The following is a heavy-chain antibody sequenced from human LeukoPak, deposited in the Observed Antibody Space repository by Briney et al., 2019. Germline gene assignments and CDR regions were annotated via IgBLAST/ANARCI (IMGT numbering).Heavy chain of an antibody. D-gene: IGHD6-19*01. CDR2: IWFDGTNK. J-gene: IGHJ3*02. CDR1: GFTFSRYV. CDR3: ARDHGSRGWYLDALDI. Sequence: GRSLRLSCATSGFTFSRYVMHWVRQAPGKGLEWVAVIWFDGTNKYKVDSVKGRFTITRDNSKNTQYLQMNSLRAEDTAVYYCARDHGSRGWYLDALDIWGQGTMVTVSS. V-gene: IGHV3-33*01.